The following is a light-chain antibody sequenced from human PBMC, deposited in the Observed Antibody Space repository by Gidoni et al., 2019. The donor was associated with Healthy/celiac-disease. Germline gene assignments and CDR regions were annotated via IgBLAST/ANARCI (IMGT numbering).Light chain of an antibody. J-gene: IGKJ2*01. Sequence: LQLTQSPSFLSASVGDRVTITCRASQGISSYLAWYQQKPGKAPKLLSYAASTLQSGVPSRFSGSGSGTEFTLTISSLQPEDFATYYCQQLNSYPPYTFGQGTKLEIK. CDR2: AAS. CDR1: QGISSY. V-gene: IGKV1-9*01. CDR3: QQLNSYPPYT.